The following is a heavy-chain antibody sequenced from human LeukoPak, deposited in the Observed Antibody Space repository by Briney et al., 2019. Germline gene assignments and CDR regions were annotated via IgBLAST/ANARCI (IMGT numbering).Heavy chain of an antibody. D-gene: IGHD1-26*01. J-gene: IGHJ4*02. V-gene: IGHV3-23*01. CDR2: FSSSDDAT. CDR1: EFTFSSYA. Sequence: GGSLRLSCVGSEFTFSSYAMNWVRQAPGKGLEWVSSFSSSDDATYYADSVKGRFTISRDNSKNTLYLQMNSLRAEDTAVYYCAKCSSKWEPYFDYWGQGTLVTVSS. CDR3: AKCSSKWEPYFDY.